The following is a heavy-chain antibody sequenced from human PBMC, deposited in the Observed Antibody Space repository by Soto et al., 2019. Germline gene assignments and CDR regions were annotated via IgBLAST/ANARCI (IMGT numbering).Heavy chain of an antibody. J-gene: IGHJ2*01. V-gene: IGHV3-23*01. CDR2: ISGSGGST. CDR3: AKDLRATVTTRAFDL. CDR1: GFTFSSYA. Sequence: GGSLRLSCAASGFTFSSYAMSWVRQAPGKGLEWVSAISGSGGSTYYADSVKGRFTISRDNSKNTLYLQMNSLRAEDTAVYYCAKDLRATVTTRAFDLWGRGTLVTVSS. D-gene: IGHD4-17*01.